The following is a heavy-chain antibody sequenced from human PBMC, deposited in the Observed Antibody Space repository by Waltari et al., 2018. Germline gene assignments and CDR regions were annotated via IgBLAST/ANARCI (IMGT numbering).Heavy chain of an antibody. Sequence: EVQLVESGGGLVQPGRSLRLSCAASGFTFDDYAMHWVRQAPGKGLEWVSGISWNSGSIGYADSVKGRFTIARDNAKNSLYLQMNSLRAEDTALYYCAKDIGQQLVGGDAFDIWGQGTMVTVSS. V-gene: IGHV3-9*01. CDR2: ISWNSGSI. CDR3: AKDIGQQLVGGDAFDI. D-gene: IGHD6-13*01. J-gene: IGHJ3*02. CDR1: GFTFDDYA.